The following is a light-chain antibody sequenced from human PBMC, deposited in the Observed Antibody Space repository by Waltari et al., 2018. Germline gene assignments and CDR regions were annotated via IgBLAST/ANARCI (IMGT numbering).Light chain of an antibody. CDR3: QVWDANTDPGV. Sequence: SYVLTQPPSVSVAPGETARITCGGNNIESKSVHWYRQRPGQAPVLVISYDSDRPSGIPERFSGSNSGNTATLTISRVEAGDEADYYCQVWDANTDPGVFGTGTEVTV. V-gene: IGLV3-21*01. CDR1: NIESKS. CDR2: YDS. J-gene: IGLJ1*01.